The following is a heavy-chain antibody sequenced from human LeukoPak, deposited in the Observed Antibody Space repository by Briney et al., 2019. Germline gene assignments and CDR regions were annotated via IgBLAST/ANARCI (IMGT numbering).Heavy chain of an antibody. V-gene: IGHV4-30-2*01. D-gene: IGHD6-13*01. CDR1: GGSISSGGYS. J-gene: IGHJ5*02. CDR3: ASTGYSSSWYRWFDP. CDR2: IYHSGST. Sequence: TLSLTCTVSGGSISSGGYSWSWIRQPPGKGLEWIGYIYHSGSTYYNPSLKSRVTISVDRSKNQFSLKLSSVTAADTAVYYCASTGYSSSWYRWFDPWGQGTLVTVSS.